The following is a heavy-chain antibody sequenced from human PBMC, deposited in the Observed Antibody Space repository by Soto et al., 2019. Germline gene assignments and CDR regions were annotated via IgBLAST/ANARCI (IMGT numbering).Heavy chain of an antibody. V-gene: IGHV3-30*18. CDR2: ISYDGSHQ. D-gene: IGHD2-8*01. CDR1: GFTFSDYG. Sequence: GGSLRLSCAASGFTFSDYGMHWVRQTPGKGLEWVAVISYDGSHQFYTDSVKGRFTISRDNSKNTLYLQMNSLKTEDTAMYYCAKDXKCCTIGSHFLDNWFDPWGQGTLVTVSS. J-gene: IGHJ5*02. CDR3: AKDXKCCTIGSHFLDNWFDP.